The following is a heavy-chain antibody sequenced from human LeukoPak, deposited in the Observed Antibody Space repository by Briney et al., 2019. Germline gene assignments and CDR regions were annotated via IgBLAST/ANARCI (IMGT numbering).Heavy chain of an antibody. V-gene: IGHV1-2*02. CDR1: GYTFTAYY. CDR3: ARGPTLGLDI. CDR2: INPNSGDT. Sequence: ASVKVSCRASGYTFTAYYLNWVRQAPGQGLKWMGWINPNSGDTTLLQRFQGRVTMTRDTSIITAYMELCSLTSDETGMYYCARGPTLGLDIWGQGTMVTVSS. J-gene: IGHJ3*02.